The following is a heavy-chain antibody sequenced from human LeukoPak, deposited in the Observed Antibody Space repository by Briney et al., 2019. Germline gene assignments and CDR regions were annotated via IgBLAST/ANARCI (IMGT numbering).Heavy chain of an antibody. CDR2: IYTSGST. Sequence: SETLSLTCTVSGGSISSYYWSWIRQPAGKGLEWIGRIYTSGSTNYNPSLKSRVTMSVDTSKNQFSLKLSSVTAADTAVYDCARRVPGHDYGDPNWFDPWGQGTLVTVSS. CDR3: ARRVPGHDYGDPNWFDP. J-gene: IGHJ5*02. D-gene: IGHD4-17*01. V-gene: IGHV4-4*07. CDR1: GGSISSYY.